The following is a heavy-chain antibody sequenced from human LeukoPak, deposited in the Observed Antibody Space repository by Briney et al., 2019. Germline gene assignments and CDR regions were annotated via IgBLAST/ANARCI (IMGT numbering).Heavy chain of an antibody. Sequence: ASVKVSCKASGYTFTSYDINWVRQATGQGLEWMGWMNPNSGNTGYAQKFQGRVTMTRNTSISTAYMELSSQRSEDTAVYYCARGLGSYTIYEAWGQGTLVTVSS. D-gene: IGHD1-26*01. CDR3: ARGLGSYTIYEA. J-gene: IGHJ5*02. CDR2: MNPNSGNT. V-gene: IGHV1-8*01. CDR1: GYTFTSYD.